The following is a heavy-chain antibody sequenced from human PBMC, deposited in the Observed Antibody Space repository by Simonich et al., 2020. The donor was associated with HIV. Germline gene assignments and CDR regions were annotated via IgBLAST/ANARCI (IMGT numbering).Heavy chain of an antibody. V-gene: IGHV3-9*03. Sequence: EVQLVESGGGLGQPGRSLRLSCAASGFTFDDYAMHWVRQAPVNGWEGVSGISWNSGSIGYADSVKGRFTISRDNAKNSLYLQMNSLRAEDMALYYCAKDRYSSSSGSFDYWGQGTLVTVSS. CDR3: AKDRYSSSSGSFDY. J-gene: IGHJ4*02. CDR1: GFTFDDYA. CDR2: ISWNSGSI. D-gene: IGHD6-6*01.